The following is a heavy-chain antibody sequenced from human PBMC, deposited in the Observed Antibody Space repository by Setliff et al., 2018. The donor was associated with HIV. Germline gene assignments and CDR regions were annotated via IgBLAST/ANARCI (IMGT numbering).Heavy chain of an antibody. V-gene: IGHV3-11*01. J-gene: IGHJ4*02. D-gene: IGHD3-22*01. Sequence: GGSLRLSCAASGFSFSDYYMYWIRQAPGKGLEWVSSLSGTSSTIYLADSVKGRFTISRDNAQNSLYLHMNSLRAEDTAMYYCARDLFPYYHDSRPYYPPAYWGQRTRVTVSS. CDR1: GFSFSDYY. CDR3: ARDLFPYYHDSRPYYPPAY. CDR2: LSGTSSTI.